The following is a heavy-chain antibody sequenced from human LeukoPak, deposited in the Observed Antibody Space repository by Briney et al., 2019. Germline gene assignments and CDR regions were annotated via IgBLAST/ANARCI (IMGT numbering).Heavy chain of an antibody. CDR3: AKNNWFDP. CDR1: GASFSDYC. V-gene: IGHV4-34*01. J-gene: IGHJ5*02. CDR2: IHHSVGT. Sequence: SETLSLTCVIYGASFSDYCWSWIRQPPGKGLEWIGEIHHSVGTKYNPSLKSRVTISADTSKNQFSLNLSSVTAADTAVYYCAKNNWFDPWGQGTLVTVSS.